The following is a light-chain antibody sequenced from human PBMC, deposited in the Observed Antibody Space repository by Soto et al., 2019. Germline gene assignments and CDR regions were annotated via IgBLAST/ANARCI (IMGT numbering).Light chain of an antibody. V-gene: IGLV2-14*03. Sequence: QSALTQPASVSGSPGQSISMSCTGTSGDVGAYNYVSWFQHHPGKAPRIILYDVSYRPSGVSDRFSGSKSGNTASLTISGLQAEDEADYYCSSFTTTNTLVFGGGTKLPS. CDR2: DVS. CDR3: SSFTTTNTLV. J-gene: IGLJ3*02. CDR1: SGDVGAYNY.